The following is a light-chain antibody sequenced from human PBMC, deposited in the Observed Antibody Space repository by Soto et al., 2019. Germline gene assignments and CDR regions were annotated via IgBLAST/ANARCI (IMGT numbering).Light chain of an antibody. CDR2: DDS. CDR3: PVWDSSSAHYV. Sequence: SYELTQPPSVSVAPGQTARITCGGNNIGSKSVQWYQQKPGQAPVLVVYDDSDRPSGMPERFSGSNAGNTATLTISRVEAGDEADYYCPVWDSSSAHYVFGTGTKVTVL. CDR1: NIGSKS. J-gene: IGLJ1*01. V-gene: IGLV3-21*02.